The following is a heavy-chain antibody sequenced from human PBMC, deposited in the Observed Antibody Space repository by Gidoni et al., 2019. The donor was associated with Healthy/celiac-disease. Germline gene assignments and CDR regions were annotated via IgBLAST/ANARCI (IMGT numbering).Heavy chain of an antibody. Sequence: QVQLQESGPGLVKPSETLSLTCTVSGGSISSYYWSWFRQPPGKGLEWIGYIYYSGSTNYNPSLKSRVTISVDTSKNQFSLKLSSVTAADTAVYYCARSYDFWSGYWFDPWGQGTLVTVSS. J-gene: IGHJ5*02. CDR1: GGSISSYY. V-gene: IGHV4-59*01. D-gene: IGHD3-3*01. CDR2: IYYSGST. CDR3: ARSYDFWSGYWFDP.